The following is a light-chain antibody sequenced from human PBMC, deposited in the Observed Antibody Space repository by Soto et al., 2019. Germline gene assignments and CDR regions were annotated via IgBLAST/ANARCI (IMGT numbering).Light chain of an antibody. Sequence: QAVLTQPPSASGTPGQRVTISCSGSTSNIGSNTVNWYHHLPGTAPKLLIYSHNQRPSGVPDRFSGSRSGTSASLAISGLQSDDEADYYCAPWDDSLNGVVFGGGTKLTVL. CDR2: SHN. J-gene: IGLJ2*01. V-gene: IGLV1-44*01. CDR1: TSNIGSNT. CDR3: APWDDSLNGVV.